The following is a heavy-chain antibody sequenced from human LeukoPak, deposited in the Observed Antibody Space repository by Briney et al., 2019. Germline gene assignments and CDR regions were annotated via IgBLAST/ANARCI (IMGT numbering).Heavy chain of an antibody. Sequence: SVKVSCKASGGTFSSYAISWVRQAPGQGLEWMGGIIPIFGTANYAQKFQGRVTITADKSTSTAYVELSSLRSEDTAVYYCARGGYYGDLDYYYYYYMDVWGKGTTVTVSS. J-gene: IGHJ6*03. V-gene: IGHV1-69*06. CDR2: IIPIFGTA. D-gene: IGHD4-17*01. CDR1: GGTFSSYA. CDR3: ARGGYYGDLDYYYYYYMDV.